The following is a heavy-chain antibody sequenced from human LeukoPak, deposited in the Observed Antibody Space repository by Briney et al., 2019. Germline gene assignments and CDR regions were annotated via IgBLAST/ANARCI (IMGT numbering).Heavy chain of an antibody. Sequence: PGGSLRLSCAASGFTFSSYAMSWVRQAPGKGLEWVSAISGSGGSTHYADSVKGRLTISRDKSKNTLYLQMNSLRVEDTAVYYCARDCTNGVCYGTDFDYWGQGTLVTVSS. CDR3: ARDCTNGVCYGTDFDY. V-gene: IGHV3-23*01. CDR1: GFTFSSYA. D-gene: IGHD2-8*01. CDR2: ISGSGGST. J-gene: IGHJ4*02.